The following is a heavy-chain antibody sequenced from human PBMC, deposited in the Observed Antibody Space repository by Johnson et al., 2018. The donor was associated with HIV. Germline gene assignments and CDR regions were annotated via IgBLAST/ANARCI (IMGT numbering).Heavy chain of an antibody. D-gene: IGHD3-10*01. CDR1: GFTFSDYA. J-gene: IGHJ3*02. Sequence: EVQLVESGGGVVQPGRSLRLSCAASGFTFSDYAMHWVRQAPGKGLEYVSAISSNGGSTYYANSVKDMQTRRFTISRDNAKNSLYLQMNSLRAEDTAVYYCAKAPDGSGIRPGAFDIWGQGTMVTVSS. CDR3: AKAPDGSGIRPGAFDI. CDR2: ISSNGGST. V-gene: IGHV3-64*01.